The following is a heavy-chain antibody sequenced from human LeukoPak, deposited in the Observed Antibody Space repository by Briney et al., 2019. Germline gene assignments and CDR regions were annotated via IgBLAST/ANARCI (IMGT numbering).Heavy chain of an antibody. Sequence: SETLSLTCTVSGGSISSGGYYWSWIRQPPGKGLEWIGEINHSGSTNYNPSLKSRVTISVDTSKNQFSLKLSSVTAADTAVYYCARGQSDCSSTSCYPYYFDYWGQGTLVTVSS. CDR2: INHSGST. V-gene: IGHV4-39*07. D-gene: IGHD2-2*01. CDR3: ARGQSDCSSTSCYPYYFDY. CDR1: GGSISSGGYY. J-gene: IGHJ4*02.